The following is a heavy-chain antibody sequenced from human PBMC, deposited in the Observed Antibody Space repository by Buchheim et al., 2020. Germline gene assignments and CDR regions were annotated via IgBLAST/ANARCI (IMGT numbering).Heavy chain of an antibody. V-gene: IGHV3-30*18. CDR3: AKVGKGGYYYYGVDV. CDR2: ISYDGSNK. J-gene: IGHJ6*02. Sequence: QVQLVESGGGVVQPGKSLRLSCVTSGFTFSSYNMHWVRRAPGKGLEWVGLISYDGSNKYYADSVKGRFTISRDNAENTVFLQMDSLRAEDTAVYYCAKVGKGGYYYYGVDVWGQGTT. CDR1: GFTFSSYN.